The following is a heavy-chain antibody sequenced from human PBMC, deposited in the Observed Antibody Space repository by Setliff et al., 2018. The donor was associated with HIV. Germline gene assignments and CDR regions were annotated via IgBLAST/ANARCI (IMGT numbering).Heavy chain of an antibody. CDR1: GYSFTNYW. CDR2: IYPGDSDT. V-gene: IGHV5-51*01. D-gene: IGHD2-15*01. J-gene: IGHJ3*02. CDR3: ARQPKRWSDAFDI. Sequence: GASLKISCEGSGYSFTNYWIGWVRQLPGKGLEWMGIIYPGDSDTRYSPSFQGQVTISADKSISTAYLQWSSLKATDTAMYYCARQPKRWSDAFDIWGQGTMVTVSS.